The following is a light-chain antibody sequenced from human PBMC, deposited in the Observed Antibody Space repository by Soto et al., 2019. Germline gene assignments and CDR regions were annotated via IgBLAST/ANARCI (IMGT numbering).Light chain of an antibody. CDR2: GAS. Sequence: EIVMTQSPATLSVSPGERATLSCRASQSVSGNLAWYQQKPGQPPRLLIYGASTRATGIPARFSGSGSGTEFNLTISSLQSEYFAVYYCQQYNNWTLTFGGGTKVEIK. J-gene: IGKJ4*01. CDR1: QSVSGN. V-gene: IGKV3-15*01. CDR3: QQYNNWTLT.